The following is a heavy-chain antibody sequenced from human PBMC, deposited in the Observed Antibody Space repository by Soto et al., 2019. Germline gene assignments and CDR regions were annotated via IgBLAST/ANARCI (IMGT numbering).Heavy chain of an antibody. D-gene: IGHD4-17*01. V-gene: IGHV4-59*13. J-gene: IGHJ5*02. CDR2: IYYSGST. CDR3: ARDMNYGDYGSLGNNWFAP. CDR1: GGSISSYY. Sequence: SETLSLTCTVSGGSISSYYWSWIRQPPGKGLEWIGYIYYSGSTNYNPSLKSRVTISVDTSKNQFSLKLSSVTAADTAVYYCARDMNYGDYGSLGNNWFAPWAQATLVP.